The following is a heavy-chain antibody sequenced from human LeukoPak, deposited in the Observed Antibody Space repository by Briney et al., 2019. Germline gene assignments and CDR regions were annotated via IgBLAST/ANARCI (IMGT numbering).Heavy chain of an antibody. J-gene: IGHJ4*02. CDR1: GGSMSNYY. CDR2: IYYSGST. Sequence: PSETLSLTCTVSGGSMSNYYWTWMRQPPGKGLEWVGYIYYSGSTNYNPSLKSRVTISVDTSKNQFSLKLSSVTAADTAVYYCAGLRDYGSGTYYNDYWGQGTLVTVSS. CDR3: AGLRDYGSGTYYNDY. V-gene: IGHV4-59*08. D-gene: IGHD3-10*01.